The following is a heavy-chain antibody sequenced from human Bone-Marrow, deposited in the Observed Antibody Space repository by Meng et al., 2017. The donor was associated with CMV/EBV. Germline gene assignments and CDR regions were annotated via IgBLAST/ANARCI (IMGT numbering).Heavy chain of an antibody. Sequence: GGSLRLSCAASGFTFSSYAMHWVRQAPGKGLEWVAVIAYDGSNNYHADSVKGRFTISRDNSKNTLYLQMNRLRAEDTAVYYCARVYSNNYYYYGMDVWGQGNTVTVSS. CDR1: GFTFSSYA. CDR3: ARVYSNNYYYYGMDV. D-gene: IGHD6-13*01. J-gene: IGHJ6*02. V-gene: IGHV3-30*04. CDR2: IAYDGSNN.